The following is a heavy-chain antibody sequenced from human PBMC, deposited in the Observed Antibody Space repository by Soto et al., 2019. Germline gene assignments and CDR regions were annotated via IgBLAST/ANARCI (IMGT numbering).Heavy chain of an antibody. Sequence: GGSLRLSCAASGFTFSSYAMSWVRQAPGKGLEWVSAISGSGGSTYYADSVKGRFTISRDNSKNTLYLQMNSLRAEDTAVYYCAKPAGVVVQTTGWFDPWGQGTLVTVSS. CDR1: GFTFSSYA. CDR2: ISGSGGST. CDR3: AKPAGVVVQTTGWFDP. J-gene: IGHJ5*02. D-gene: IGHD2-15*01. V-gene: IGHV3-23*01.